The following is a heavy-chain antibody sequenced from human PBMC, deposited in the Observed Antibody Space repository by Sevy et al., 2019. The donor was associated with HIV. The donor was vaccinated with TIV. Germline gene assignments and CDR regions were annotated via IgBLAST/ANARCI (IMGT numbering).Heavy chain of an antibody. V-gene: IGHV3-23*01. D-gene: IGHD2-2*03. CDR1: GFTFSSYA. CDR2: ISGSGGST. Sequence: GGSLRLSCAASGFTFSSYAMSWVRQAPGKGLEWVSAISGSGGSTYYADSVKGRFTISRDNSKNTLYLQMNSLRAEDTAVYYCAKDGYCSSTSCYAGMGGFDYWGQGTLVTVSS. CDR3: AKDGYCSSTSCYAGMGGFDY. J-gene: IGHJ4*02.